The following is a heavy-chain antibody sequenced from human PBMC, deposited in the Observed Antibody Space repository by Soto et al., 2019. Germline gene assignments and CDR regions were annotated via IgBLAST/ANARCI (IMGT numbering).Heavy chain of an antibody. CDR3: ARGRGLELRFLEK. J-gene: IGHJ4*02. CDR1: GFTFSSYG. Sequence: GGSLRLSCAASGFTFSSYGMHWVRQAPGKGLEWVAVIWYDGSNKYYADSVKGRFTISRDNSKNTLYLQMNSLRAEDTAVYYCARGRGLELRFLEKWGQGTLVTVSS. CDR2: IWYDGSNK. V-gene: IGHV3-33*01. D-gene: IGHD3-3*01.